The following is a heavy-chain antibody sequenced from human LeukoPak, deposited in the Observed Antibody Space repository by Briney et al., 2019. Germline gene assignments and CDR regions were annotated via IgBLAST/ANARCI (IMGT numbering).Heavy chain of an antibody. CDR1: GFTFSDYY. V-gene: IGHV3-11*06. Sequence: GGSLRLSCAASGFTFSDYYMSWIRQAPGKGLEWVSYISGSGSHTTYADSVRGRFTISRDNAKNSPSLQVNSLRADGTAVYYCARVGSTVAAGTPDYWGQGTLVTVSS. J-gene: IGHJ4*02. CDR3: ARVGSTVAAGTPDY. CDR2: ISGSGSHT. D-gene: IGHD6-13*01.